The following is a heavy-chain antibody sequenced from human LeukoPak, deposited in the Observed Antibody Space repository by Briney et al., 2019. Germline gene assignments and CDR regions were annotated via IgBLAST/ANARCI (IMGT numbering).Heavy chain of an antibody. J-gene: IGHJ3*02. D-gene: IGHD2-2*02. CDR3: ARVGYCSSTSCYTESAFDI. Sequence: SETLSLTCTVSGCSISSYYWSWIRQPPGKGLEWIGYIYTSGSTNYNPSLKSRVTISVDTSKTQFSLKLSSVTAADTAVYYCARVGYCSSTSCYTESAFDIWGQGTMVTVSS. CDR2: IYTSGST. CDR1: GCSISSYY. V-gene: IGHV4-4*09.